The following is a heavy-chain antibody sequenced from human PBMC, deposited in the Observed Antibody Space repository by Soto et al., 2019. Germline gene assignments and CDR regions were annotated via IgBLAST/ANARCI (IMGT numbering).Heavy chain of an antibody. D-gene: IGHD2-21*02. CDR1: GFIFRDYL. J-gene: IGHJ4*02. Sequence: VKLLESGGGLVQPGGSLKLSCKASGFIFRDYLIHWVRQAPGKGLEWLAVLSFDGTAEYYADSTRGRFTISRDIPKSTTYLVINNVRREDTAMYYCARVATRLQSMEVLEYWGQGTLVTVPS. V-gene: IGHV3-30*03. CDR3: ARVATRLQSMEVLEY. CDR2: LSFDGTAE.